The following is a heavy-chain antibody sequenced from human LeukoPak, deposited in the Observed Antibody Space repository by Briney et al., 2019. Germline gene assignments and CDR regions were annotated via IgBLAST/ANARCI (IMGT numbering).Heavy chain of an antibody. CDR3: ARAAVNLHPNHYYYMDV. CDR2: MNPYNGNT. CDR1: VYTFTSYD. V-gene: IGHV1-8*01. Sequence: ASVKVSCKASVYTFTSYDINWVRQATGQGVEWMGWMNPYNGNTGYAQKFEGRVIMTRDTSISTAYLELSSLTSEDTAVYYCARAAVNLHPNHYYYMDVWGKGTTVTVSS. J-gene: IGHJ6*03.